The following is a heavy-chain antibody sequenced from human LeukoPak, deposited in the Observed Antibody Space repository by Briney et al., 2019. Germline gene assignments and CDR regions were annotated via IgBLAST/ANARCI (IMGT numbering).Heavy chain of an antibody. V-gene: IGHV3-30-3*01. CDR2: ISYDGSNK. CDR1: GFTFSSYA. J-gene: IGHJ1*01. CDR3: ARVANVAAAGTGEYFQH. Sequence: GGSLRLSCAASGFTFSSYAMHWVRQAPGKGLEWVAVISYDGSNKYYADSVKGRFTISRDNSKNTLYLQMNSLRAEDTAVYYCARVANVAAAGTGEYFQHWGQGTLVTVSS. D-gene: IGHD6-13*01.